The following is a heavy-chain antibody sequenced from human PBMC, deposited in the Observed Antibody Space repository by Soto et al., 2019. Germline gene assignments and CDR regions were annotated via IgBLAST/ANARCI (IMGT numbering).Heavy chain of an antibody. D-gene: IGHD3-10*01. J-gene: IGHJ4*02. CDR3: ARLAGRTMVRGQEFDY. CDR2: INHSGST. Sequence: SETLSLTCAVYGGSFSGYYWSWIRQPPGKGLEWIGEINHSGSTNYNPSLKSRVTISVDTSKNQFSLKLSSVTAADTAVYYCARLAGRTMVRGQEFDYWGQGTLVTVSS. V-gene: IGHV4-34*01. CDR1: GGSFSGYY.